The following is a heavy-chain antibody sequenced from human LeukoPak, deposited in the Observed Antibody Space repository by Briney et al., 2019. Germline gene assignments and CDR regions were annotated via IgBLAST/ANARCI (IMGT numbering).Heavy chain of an antibody. CDR2: ISGSGGTI. V-gene: IGHV3-23*01. Sequence: GGSLRLSCVASAFTFSNYAVTWVRQAPGKGVKWVSIISGSGGTIYYADSVKGRFTISRDNSKNTLYLKMNSLRAEDTAVYYCAKDGEDNSDYPRGIFDYWGQGALVTVSS. CDR1: AFTFSNYA. D-gene: IGHD4-11*01. J-gene: IGHJ4*02. CDR3: AKDGEDNSDYPRGIFDY.